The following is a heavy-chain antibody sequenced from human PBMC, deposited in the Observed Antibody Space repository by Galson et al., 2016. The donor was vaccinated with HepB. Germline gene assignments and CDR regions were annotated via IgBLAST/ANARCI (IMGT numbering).Heavy chain of an antibody. CDR2: ISYDGSNK. D-gene: IGHD3-22*01. CDR1: GFTFNTYS. CDR3: ASGYYYDSSGYYSDF. V-gene: IGHV3-30*09. J-gene: IGHJ4*02. Sequence: SLRLSCAASGFTFNTYSMHWVRQAPGKGLEGVAAISYDGSNKYYSDSVKGRFAISRDNSRNTLSLQMNSLRAEDTAVYYCASGYYYDSSGYYSDFWGQGTLVTVSS.